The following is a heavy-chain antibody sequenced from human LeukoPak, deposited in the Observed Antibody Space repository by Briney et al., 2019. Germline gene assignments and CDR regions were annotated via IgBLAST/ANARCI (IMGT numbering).Heavy chain of an antibody. Sequence: GGSLRLSCAASGFSFSDYAMSWVRQAQGAGLEWVSAITGPGEGTWYADSVLGRFTTSRDNSKNTLYLQMNSLRAEDTAVYFCAKRMYGWYQIDYWGQGTLVTVSS. V-gene: IGHV3-23*01. J-gene: IGHJ4*02. CDR1: GFSFSDYA. CDR3: AKRMYGWYQIDY. D-gene: IGHD6-19*01. CDR2: ITGPGEGT.